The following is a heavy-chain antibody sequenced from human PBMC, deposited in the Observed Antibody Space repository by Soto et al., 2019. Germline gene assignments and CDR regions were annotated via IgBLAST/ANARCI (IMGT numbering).Heavy chain of an antibody. CDR2: ISHDGNNK. CDR1: GFIFGNYA. Sequence: GGSLRLSCAASGFIFGNYAMHWVRQAPGKGLEWVAVISHDGNNKYYADSVKGRFTISRDNSKNTLYLQINSLRVEDTAVYYCSRDSAVITMVLHDDPSGQVTLGTVSS. CDR3: SRDSAVITMVLHDDP. D-gene: IGHD3-10*01. J-gene: IGHJ5*02. V-gene: IGHV3-30-3*01.